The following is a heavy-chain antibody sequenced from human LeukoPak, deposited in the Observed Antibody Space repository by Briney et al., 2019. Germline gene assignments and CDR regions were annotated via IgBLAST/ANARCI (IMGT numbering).Heavy chain of an antibody. CDR3: ARERPDAFDI. Sequence: GGSLRLSCAASGFTFSYYDFHWVRQAPGKGLQWVSSISSTTTYIYYADSLKGRFTISRDNTRNSLYLQMNSLTAEDTAVYYCARERPDAFDIWGQGTMVTVSS. J-gene: IGHJ3*02. CDR1: GFTFSYYD. V-gene: IGHV3-21*01. CDR2: ISSTTTYI.